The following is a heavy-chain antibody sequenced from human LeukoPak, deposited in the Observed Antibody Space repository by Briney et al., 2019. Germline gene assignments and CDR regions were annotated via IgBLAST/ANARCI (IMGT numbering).Heavy chain of an antibody. CDR2: IYYSGST. CDR3: ARDRHSSSWYLGYYYYYMDV. CDR1: GGSISSYY. Sequence: SGTLSLTCTGSGGSISSYYWSWIRQPPGQGLEGIGYIYYSGSTNYNPSLKSRVTISVDTSKNQFSLKLSSVTAADTAVYYCARDRHSSSWYLGYYYYYMDVWGKGTTVTVSS. D-gene: IGHD6-13*01. V-gene: IGHV4-59*01. J-gene: IGHJ6*03.